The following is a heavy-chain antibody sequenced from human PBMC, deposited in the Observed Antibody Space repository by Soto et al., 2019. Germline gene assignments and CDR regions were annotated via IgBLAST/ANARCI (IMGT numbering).Heavy chain of an antibody. J-gene: IGHJ4*02. Sequence: PGESLKISCKGFGYTFSSFWIGWVRQMPGKGLEWMGIIFPLDSTTTYSPSFQGQVTISADRSINTAYLQWSSLKASDTAMYYCARAVVGYCSSASCPGDLWGQGTLVTVSS. D-gene: IGHD2-2*01. V-gene: IGHV5-51*01. CDR1: GYTFSSFW. CDR2: IFPLDSTT. CDR3: ARAVVGYCSSASCPGDL.